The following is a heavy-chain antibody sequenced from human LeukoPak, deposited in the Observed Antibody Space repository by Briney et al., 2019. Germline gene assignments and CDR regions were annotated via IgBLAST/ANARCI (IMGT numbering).Heavy chain of an antibody. CDR2: IIPIFGTA. CDR1: GGTFSSYA. Sequence: SVKVSCKASGGTFSSYAISWVRQAPGQGLEWMGGIIPIFGTANYAQKFQGRVTITADESTSTAYMELSSLRSEDTAVYYCARDFSWIQLWSWFDPWGQGTLVTVSS. V-gene: IGHV1-69*01. CDR3: ARDFSWIQLWSWFDP. D-gene: IGHD5-18*01. J-gene: IGHJ5*02.